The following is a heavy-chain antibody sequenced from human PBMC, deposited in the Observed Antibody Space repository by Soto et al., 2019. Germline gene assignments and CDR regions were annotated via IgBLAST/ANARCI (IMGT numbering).Heavy chain of an antibody. CDR3: ARAGGTTVTGLWHFDS. Sequence: PGGSLGLSCEALSYTFNIYTIHLFRQPPGQGLGWRGAIWYDGTQKYYADSVKGRFIISRDNAKKTLYLEMNSLRAEDTAVYYCARAGGTTVTGLWHFDSWGQGTLVTVSS. J-gene: IGHJ4*02. CDR2: IWYDGTQK. CDR1: SYTFNIYT. V-gene: IGHV3-33*01. D-gene: IGHD4-17*01.